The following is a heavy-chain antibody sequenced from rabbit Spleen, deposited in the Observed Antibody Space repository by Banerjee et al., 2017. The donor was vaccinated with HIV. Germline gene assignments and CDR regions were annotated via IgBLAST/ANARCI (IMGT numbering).Heavy chain of an antibody. Sequence: QEQLVESGGGLVQPEGSLTLTCKASGFDFSSNAMCWVRQAPGKGLEWIACINAATAKPVYATWAKGRFTISRTSSTTVTLRMTSLTAADTATYFCARDLVGVIGWKFYLWGPGTLVTVS. J-gene: IGHJ4*01. CDR3: ARDLVGVIGWKFYL. CDR1: GFDFSSNA. CDR2: INAATAKP. D-gene: IGHD1-1*01. V-gene: IGHV1S45*01.